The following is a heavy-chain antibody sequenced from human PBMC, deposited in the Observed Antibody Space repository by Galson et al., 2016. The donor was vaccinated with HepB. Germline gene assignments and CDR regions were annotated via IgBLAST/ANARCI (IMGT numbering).Heavy chain of an antibody. V-gene: IGHV3-49*03. CDR2: IRSKPYGGTT. CDR3: TREIYYDFWSGYSDY. Sequence: SLRLSCAASGFTFGDYAMGWFRQAPGKGLEWVGFIRSKPYGGTTEYAASVKGRFTISRDDSKSIAYLQMSSLNTEDTAVYYCTREIYYDFWSGYSDYWGQGTLVTVSS. J-gene: IGHJ4*02. D-gene: IGHD3-3*01. CDR1: GFTFGDYA.